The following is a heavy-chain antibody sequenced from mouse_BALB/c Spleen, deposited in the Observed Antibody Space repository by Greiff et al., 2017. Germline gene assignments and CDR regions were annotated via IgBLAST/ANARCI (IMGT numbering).Heavy chain of an antibody. CDR1: GYSITSDYA. V-gene: IGHV3-2*02. CDR2: ISYSGST. D-gene: IGHD1-1*01. J-gene: IGHJ2*01. CDR3: ARYYYGSRIDY. Sequence: EVQLVESGPGLVKPSQSLSLTCTVTGYSITSDYAWNWIRQFPGNKLEWMGYISYSGSTSYNPSLKSRISITRDTSKNQFFLQLNSVTTEDTATYYCARYYYGSRIDYWGQGTTLTVSS.